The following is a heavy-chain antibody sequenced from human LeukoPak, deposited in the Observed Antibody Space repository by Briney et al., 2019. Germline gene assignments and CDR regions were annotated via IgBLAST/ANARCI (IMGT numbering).Heavy chain of an antibody. J-gene: IGHJ3*02. V-gene: IGHV3-53*01. CDR3: ARDPYTNPRDDAFDI. D-gene: IGHD4-11*01. Sequence: GGSLRLSCAASGFTVSSNYMSWVRQAPGKGLEWVSVIYSGGSTYYADSVKGRFTISRDNSKDTLYLQMNSLRAEDTAVYYCARDPYTNPRDDAFDIWGQGTMVTVSS. CDR1: GFTVSSNY. CDR2: IYSGGST.